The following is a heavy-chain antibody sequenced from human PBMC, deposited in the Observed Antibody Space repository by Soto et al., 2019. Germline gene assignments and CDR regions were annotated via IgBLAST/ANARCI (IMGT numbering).Heavy chain of an antibody. CDR2: MNPNSGNT. CDR3: AGEGAGGGIGYYYYGMDV. V-gene: IGHV1-8*01. CDR1: GYTFTSYD. D-gene: IGHD3-16*02. Sequence: ASVKVSCKASGYTFTSYDINWVRQATGQGLEWMGWMNPNSGNTGYAQKFQGRVTMTRNTSISTAYMELSSLRSEDTAVYYCAGEGAGGGIGYYYYGMDVWGQGTTVTVSS. J-gene: IGHJ6*02.